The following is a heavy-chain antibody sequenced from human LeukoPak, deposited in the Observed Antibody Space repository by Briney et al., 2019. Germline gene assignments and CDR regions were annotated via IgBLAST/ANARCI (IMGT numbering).Heavy chain of an antibody. V-gene: IGHV1-69*16. CDR3: ASYGDYYNWFDP. CDR2: IIPILAAA. CDR1: GGTFMRHS. J-gene: IGHJ5*02. Sequence: SVKVSCKASGGTFMRHSISWVRQAPGQGLEWMGGIIPILAAADYPQKYQGRVTITTDESTSTVFMELSSITSEDSAVYYCASYGDYYNWFDPWGQGTLVTVSS. D-gene: IGHD4-17*01.